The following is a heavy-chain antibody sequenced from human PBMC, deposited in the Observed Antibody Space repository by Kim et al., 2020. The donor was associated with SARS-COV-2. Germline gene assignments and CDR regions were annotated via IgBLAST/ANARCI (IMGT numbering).Heavy chain of an antibody. CDR3: ARRGGGSRSYRYPFDI. V-gene: IGHV3-30-3*01. Sequence: GGSLRLSCAASGFTFSSYAMHWVRQAPGKGLEWVAVISYDGSNKYYADSVKGRFTISRDNSKNTLYLQMNSLRAEDTAVYYCARRGGGSRSYRYPFDIWGQGTMVTVSS. J-gene: IGHJ3*02. CDR1: GFTFSSYA. CDR2: ISYDGSNK. D-gene: IGHD2-15*01.